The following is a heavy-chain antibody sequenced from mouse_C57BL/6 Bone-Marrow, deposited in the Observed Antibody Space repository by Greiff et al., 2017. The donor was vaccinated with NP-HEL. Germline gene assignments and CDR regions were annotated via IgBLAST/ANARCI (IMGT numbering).Heavy chain of an antibody. CDR2: IYPGGGYT. CDR3: ARFTFGNYWAMDY. CDR1: GYTFTNYW. D-gene: IGHD2-1*01. V-gene: IGHV1-63*01. J-gene: IGHJ4*01. Sequence: VQLQQSGAELVRPGTSVKMSCKASGYTFTNYWIGWAKQRPGHGLEWIGDIYPGGGYTNYNEKFKGKATLTADKSSSTAYMQFSSLTSEDSAIYYCARFTFGNYWAMDYWGQGTSVTVSS.